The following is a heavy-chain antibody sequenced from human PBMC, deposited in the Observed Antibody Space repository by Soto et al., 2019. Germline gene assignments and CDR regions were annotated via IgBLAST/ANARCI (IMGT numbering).Heavy chain of an antibody. CDR3: AGGLGPNWGDYYYGMDV. V-gene: IGHV1-2*04. D-gene: IGHD7-27*01. J-gene: IGHJ6*02. CDR1: GYTFTGYY. CDR2: INPNSGGT. Sequence: QVQLVQSGAEVKKPGASVKVSCKASGYTFTGYYMHWVRQAPGQGLEWMGWINPNSGGTNYAQKFQGWVTMTRDTSISTAYMELSRLRSDDTAVYYCAGGLGPNWGDYYYGMDVWGQGTTVTVSS.